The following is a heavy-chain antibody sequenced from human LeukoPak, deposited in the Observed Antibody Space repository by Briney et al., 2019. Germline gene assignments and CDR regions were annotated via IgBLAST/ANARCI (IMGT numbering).Heavy chain of an antibody. Sequence: SETLSLTCTVSGGSISSSSYYWGWIRQPPGKGLEWIVSIYYSGSTYYNPSLKSRVTISVDTSKNQFSLKLSSVTAADTAVYYCARHSPQENYYDSSGYPDYWGQGTLVTVSS. J-gene: IGHJ4*02. CDR3: ARHSPQENYYDSSGYPDY. CDR2: IYYSGST. V-gene: IGHV4-39*01. D-gene: IGHD3-22*01. CDR1: GGSISSSSYY.